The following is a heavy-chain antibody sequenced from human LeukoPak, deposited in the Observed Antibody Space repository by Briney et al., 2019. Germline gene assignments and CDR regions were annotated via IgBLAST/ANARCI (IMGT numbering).Heavy chain of an antibody. CDR2: ISGSGGST. V-gene: IGHV3-23*01. D-gene: IGHD3-10*01. CDR3: AKDFYGSGSPYYFDY. Sequence: PGGSLRLSCAASGFTFTSYTMNWVRQAPGKGLEWVSAISGSGGSTYYADSVKGRFTISRDNSKNTLYLQMNSLRAEDTAVYYCAKDFYGSGSPYYFDYWGQGTLVTVSS. J-gene: IGHJ4*02. CDR1: GFTFTSYT.